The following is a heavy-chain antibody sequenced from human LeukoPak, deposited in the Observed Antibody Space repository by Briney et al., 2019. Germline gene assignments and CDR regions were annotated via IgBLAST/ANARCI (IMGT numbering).Heavy chain of an antibody. D-gene: IGHD2-21*02. CDR3: LLGCGGDCYGRFDS. V-gene: IGHV3-74*01. CDR1: GFIFRNYW. Sequence: GGSLRLSCDASGFIFRNYWMHWVRQVPGKGLVWVSRINIDGTNTYYAGFVKGRFTVSRDNARNTLYLQMNSLRADDTAIYYCLLGCGGDCYGRFDSWGQGALVTVSS. J-gene: IGHJ4*02. CDR2: INIDGTNT.